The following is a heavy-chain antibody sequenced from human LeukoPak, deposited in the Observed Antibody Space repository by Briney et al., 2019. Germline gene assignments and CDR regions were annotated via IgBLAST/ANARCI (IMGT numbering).Heavy chain of an antibody. D-gene: IGHD1-14*01. CDR3: ARDLNVTGYNWFDP. CDR2: INPSGGTT. V-gene: IGHV1-46*01. Sequence: ASVKVSCKASGYTFTSYYMHWVRQAPGQGLEWMGIINPSGGTTSNAQNLQSKVTITTDQSTSTAYMQLSSLRSQDTAVYYCARDLNVTGYNWFDPWGQRTLVTVSS. J-gene: IGHJ5*02. CDR1: GYTFTSYY.